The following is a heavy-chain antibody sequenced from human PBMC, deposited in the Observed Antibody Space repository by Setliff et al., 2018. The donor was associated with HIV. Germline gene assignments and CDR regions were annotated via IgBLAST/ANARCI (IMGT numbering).Heavy chain of an antibody. J-gene: IGHJ4*02. V-gene: IGHV1-46*01. Sequence: EASVKVSCKASGYTFTSYYMHWVRQAPGQGLEWMGIINPSGGSTSYAQKFQGRVTMTRDTSTSTVYMELSSLRSEDTAVYYCARDGGSGTTVTFTLDYWGQGTLVTVS. D-gene: IGHD4-17*01. CDR1: GYTFTSYY. CDR3: ARDGGSGTTVTFTLDY. CDR2: INPSGGST.